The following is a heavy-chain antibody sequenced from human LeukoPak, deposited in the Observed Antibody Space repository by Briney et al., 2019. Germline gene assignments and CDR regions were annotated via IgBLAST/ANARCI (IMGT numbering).Heavy chain of an antibody. J-gene: IGHJ5*02. Sequence: PSGTLSLTCAVSGGSISSSNWWSWVRQPPGKGLEWIGEIYHSGSTNYNPSLKSRVTISVDKSKNQFSLKLSSVTAADTAVYYCAKVQDCSSTSCDNWFDPWGQGTLVTVSS. CDR3: AKVQDCSSTSCDNWFDP. CDR1: GGSISSSNW. CDR2: IYHSGST. D-gene: IGHD2-2*01. V-gene: IGHV4-4*02.